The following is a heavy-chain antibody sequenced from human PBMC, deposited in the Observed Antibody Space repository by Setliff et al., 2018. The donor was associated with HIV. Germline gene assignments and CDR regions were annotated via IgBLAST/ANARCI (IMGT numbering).Heavy chain of an antibody. V-gene: IGHV4-59*08. CDR1: GGFISTYY. Sequence: PSETLSLTCTVSGGFISTYYWTWIRQSPGKGLEWIGHVSYSGSTNYNPSLKSRVTISVDTSKNHFSLNLNSVTAADTAIYYCARRRPPPSGMYSSYYMDVCGKGTAVTVSS. D-gene: IGHD1-26*01. CDR2: VSYSGST. J-gene: IGHJ6*03. CDR3: ARRRPPPSGMYSSYYMDV.